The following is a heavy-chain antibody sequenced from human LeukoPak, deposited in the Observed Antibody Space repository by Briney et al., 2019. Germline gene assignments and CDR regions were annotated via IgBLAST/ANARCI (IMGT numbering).Heavy chain of an antibody. J-gene: IGHJ4*02. V-gene: IGHV4-39*07. Sequence: PSETLSLTCTVSGGSISSSSYYWGWIRQPPGKGLEWIGSIYYSGSTYYNPSLKSRVTISVDTSKNQFSLKLSSVTAADTAVYYCARGRKLIAARPAGFDYWGQGTLVTVSS. CDR1: GGSISSSSYY. CDR2: IYYSGST. D-gene: IGHD6-6*01. CDR3: ARGRKLIAARPAGFDY.